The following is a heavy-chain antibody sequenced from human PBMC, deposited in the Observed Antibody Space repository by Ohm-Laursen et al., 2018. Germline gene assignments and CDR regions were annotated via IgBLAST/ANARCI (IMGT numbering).Heavy chain of an antibody. D-gene: IGHD6-6*01. CDR3: APHSSSSNY. CDR2: VSDTGGST. V-gene: IGHV3-23*01. J-gene: IGHJ4*02. CDR1: GFSFSTYA. Sequence: GSLRLSCAASGFSFSTYAMTWVRQAPGKGLEWVSGVSDTGGSTEYADSVKGRFTISRDNSKNTLYLRMNSLRADDTAVYYCAPHSSSSNYWGQGTLVTVSS.